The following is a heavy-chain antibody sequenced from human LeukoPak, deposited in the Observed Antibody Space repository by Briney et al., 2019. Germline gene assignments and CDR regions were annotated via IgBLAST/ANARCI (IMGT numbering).Heavy chain of an antibody. CDR3: ASASGWYERGPDYYYYYMDV. CDR1: GFTFSSHT. J-gene: IGHJ6*03. V-gene: IGHV3-21*01. D-gene: IGHD6-19*01. CDR2: ISSSSSYI. Sequence: GRSLRLSCAASGFTFSSHTMNWVRQAPGKGLEWVSSISSSSSYIYYADSVKGRFTISRDNAKNSLYLQTNSLRAEDTAVYYCASASGWYERGPDYYYYYMDVWGKGTTVTVSS.